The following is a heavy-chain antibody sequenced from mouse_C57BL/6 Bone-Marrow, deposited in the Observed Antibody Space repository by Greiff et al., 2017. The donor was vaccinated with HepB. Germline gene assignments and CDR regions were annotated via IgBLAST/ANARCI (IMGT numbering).Heavy chain of an antibody. Sequence: EVKLMESGGGLVKPGGSLKLSCAASGFTFSSYGLSWVRQTPDKRLEWVATISSGGSYTYYPDSVKGRFTISRDNAKNTLYLQMSSLKSEDTAMYYCARHTSVYYYAMDYWGQGTSVTVSS. CDR2: ISSGGSYT. CDR3: ARHTSVYYYAMDY. V-gene: IGHV5-6*03. CDR1: GFTFSSYG. D-gene: IGHD2-12*01. J-gene: IGHJ4*01.